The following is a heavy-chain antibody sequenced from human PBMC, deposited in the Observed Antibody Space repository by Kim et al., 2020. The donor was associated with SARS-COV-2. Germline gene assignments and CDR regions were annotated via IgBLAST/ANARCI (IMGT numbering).Heavy chain of an antibody. J-gene: IGHJ5*02. CDR3: ARGHLENLFDP. Sequence: SETLSLTCAVYGGSFSGYYWSWIRQPPGKGLEWIGEINHSGSTNYNPSLKSRVTISVDTSKNQFSLKLSSVTAADTAVYYCARGHLENLFDPWGQGTLVTVSS. CDR2: INHSGST. D-gene: IGHD3-3*01. V-gene: IGHV4-34*01. CDR1: GGSFSGYY.